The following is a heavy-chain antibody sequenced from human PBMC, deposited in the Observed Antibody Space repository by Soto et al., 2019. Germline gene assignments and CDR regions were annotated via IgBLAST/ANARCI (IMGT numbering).Heavy chain of an antibody. D-gene: IGHD2-15*01. J-gene: IGHJ4*02. CDR1: GFSVSDSY. CDR3: ARGLGFCSGGSCYSD. CDR2: MYDGGLT. V-gene: IGHV3-53*01. Sequence: EVQLVESGGGLLQPGGSLRLSCAASGFSVSDSYMTWVRQTPGKGLEWVSVMYDGGLTFYADSVKGRFTISRDNSKNTLDLQINSLRAEDTALYYCARGLGFCSGGSCYSDWGQGTLVTVSS.